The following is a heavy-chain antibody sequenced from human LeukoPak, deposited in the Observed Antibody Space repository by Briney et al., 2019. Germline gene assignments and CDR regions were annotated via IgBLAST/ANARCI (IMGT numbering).Heavy chain of an antibody. CDR3: ARKITVFNGAFDI. CDR1: GFTFDDYA. V-gene: IGHV3-9*01. D-gene: IGHD3-16*01. J-gene: IGHJ3*02. CDR2: ISWNSGSI. Sequence: PGRSLRLSCAASGFTFDDYAMHWVRQAPGKGLEWVSGISWNSGSIAYADSVKGRFTISRDNSKNTLYLQMNSLRAEDTAVYYCARKITVFNGAFDIWGQGTMFTVS.